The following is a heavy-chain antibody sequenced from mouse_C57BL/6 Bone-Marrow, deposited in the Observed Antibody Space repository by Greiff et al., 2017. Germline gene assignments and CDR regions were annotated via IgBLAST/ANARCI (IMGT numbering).Heavy chain of an antibody. J-gene: IGHJ4*01. CDR2: ISRGSSTI. Sequence: EVHLVESGGGLVKPGGSLKLSCAASGFTFSDYGMHWVRQAPEKGLEWVAYISRGSSTIYYADTVKGRFTISRDNAKNTLYLQMTRLRSEDTAMYYCATATYYAMDYWGQGTSVTVPS. CDR3: ATATYYAMDY. CDR1: GFTFSDYG. V-gene: IGHV5-17*01.